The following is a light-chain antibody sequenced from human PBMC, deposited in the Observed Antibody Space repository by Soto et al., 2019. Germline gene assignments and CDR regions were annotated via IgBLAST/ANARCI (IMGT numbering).Light chain of an antibody. J-gene: IGKJ1*01. V-gene: IGKV1-39*01. Sequence: DIQMTQTPSSLSASVGDRVTITCRASQSIRSYLNWYQQKPGKAPQLLIYAASSLQSGVPSTFSVSGSFTDFKLTISSLQPEDFANYYCQHSYSTPWTFGQGTKVEIK. CDR3: QHSYSTPWT. CDR1: QSIRSY. CDR2: AAS.